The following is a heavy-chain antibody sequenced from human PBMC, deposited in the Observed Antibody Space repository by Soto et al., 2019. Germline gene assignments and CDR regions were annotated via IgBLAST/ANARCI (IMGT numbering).Heavy chain of an antibody. CDR3: ARVTNAVALDY. CDR2: ISSSGSTI. D-gene: IGHD2-15*01. V-gene: IGHV3-48*03. Sequence: ESGGGLVQPGGSLRLSCAASGFTFSSYEMNWVRQAPGKGLEWVSYISSSGSTIYYADSVKGRFTISRDNAKNSLYLQMNSLRAEDTAVYYCARVTNAVALDYWGQGTLVTVSS. J-gene: IGHJ4*02. CDR1: GFTFSSYE.